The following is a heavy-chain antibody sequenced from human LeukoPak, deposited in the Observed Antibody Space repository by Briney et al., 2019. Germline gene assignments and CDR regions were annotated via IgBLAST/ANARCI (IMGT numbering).Heavy chain of an antibody. J-gene: IGHJ1*01. Sequence: SETLSLTCTVSGGSISSYYWSWIRQPPGKGLEWIGEIKHSGSTNYNPSLKGRVTISVDTSKNQFSLKLSSVTAADTAVYYCARAVAGRAEYFQHWGQGTLVTVSS. CDR2: IKHSGST. D-gene: IGHD6-19*01. CDR1: GGSISSYY. V-gene: IGHV4-34*01. CDR3: ARAVAGRAEYFQH.